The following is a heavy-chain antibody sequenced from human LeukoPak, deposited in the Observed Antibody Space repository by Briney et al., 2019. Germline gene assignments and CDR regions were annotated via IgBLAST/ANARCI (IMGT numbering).Heavy chain of an antibody. CDR3: ARDSSGPRGVDAFDI. Sequence: SQTLSLTCAVSGGSISSGGYSWSWIRQPPGKGLEWIGYIYHSGSTYYNPSFRSRVTISVDRSKNQFSLKLSSVTAADTAVYYCARDSSGPRGVDAFDIWGQGTMVTVSS. J-gene: IGHJ3*02. CDR1: GGSISSGGYS. CDR2: IYHSGST. D-gene: IGHD3-22*01. V-gene: IGHV4-30-2*01.